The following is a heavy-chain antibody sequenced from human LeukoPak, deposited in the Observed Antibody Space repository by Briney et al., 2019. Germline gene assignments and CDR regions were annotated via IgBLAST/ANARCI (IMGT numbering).Heavy chain of an antibody. V-gene: IGHV3-30*18. D-gene: IGHD6-13*01. CDR2: ISYDGSNK. CDR3: AKQRDYSSSLDYYFDY. CDR1: GLTFSSYG. Sequence: PGGSLRLSCAASGLTFSSYGMHWVRQAPGKGLEWVAVISYDGSNKYYADSVKGRFTISRDNSKNTLYLQMNSLRAEDTAVYYCAKQRDYSSSLDYYFDYWGQGTLVTVSS. J-gene: IGHJ4*02.